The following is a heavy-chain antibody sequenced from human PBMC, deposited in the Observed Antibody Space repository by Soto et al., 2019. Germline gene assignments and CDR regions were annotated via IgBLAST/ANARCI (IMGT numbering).Heavy chain of an antibody. V-gene: IGHV5-51*01. CDR3: ARLPNFLRFGALTSRAYYFIY. J-gene: IGHJ4*01. CDR1: GYSFSTYW. Sequence: PGESLKISCTGSGYSFSTYWIAWVRQMPGKGLEWMGIIYAGDSDTRYSPSFQGQVTISADTSTKTAYLQWSSLKASDTAIYYCARLPNFLRFGALTSRAYYFIYLGPGTLVTVSS. D-gene: IGHD3-10*01. CDR2: IYAGDSDT.